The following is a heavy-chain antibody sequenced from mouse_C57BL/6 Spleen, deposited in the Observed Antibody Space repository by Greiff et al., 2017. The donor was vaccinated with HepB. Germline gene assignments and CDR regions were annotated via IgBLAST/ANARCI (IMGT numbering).Heavy chain of an antibody. CDR1: GFTFSDYG. V-gene: IGHV5-17*01. CDR2: ISSGSSTI. J-gene: IGHJ3*01. D-gene: IGHD2-1*01. Sequence: EVMLVESGGGLVKPGGSLKLSCAASGFTFSDYGMHWVRQATEKGLEWVAYISSGSSTIYYADTVKGRFTISRDNAKNTLFLQMTSLRSEDTAMYYCARGPYGNYLFAYWGQGTLVTVSA. CDR3: ARGPYGNYLFAY.